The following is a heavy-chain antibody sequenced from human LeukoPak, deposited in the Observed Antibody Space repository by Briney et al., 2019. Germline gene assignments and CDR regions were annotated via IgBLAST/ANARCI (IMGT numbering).Heavy chain of an antibody. CDR1: GFTFSSYE. Sequence: PGGSLRLSCAASGFTFSSYEMNWVRQAPGKGLEWVSYISSSGSTIYYADSVKGRFTISRDDAKNSLYLQMNSLRVEDTAFYYCAKDVGYGITVWRGFENWGQGTLVTVSS. V-gene: IGHV3-48*03. CDR3: AKDVGYGITVWRGFEN. J-gene: IGHJ4*02. D-gene: IGHD3-16*01. CDR2: ISSSGSTI.